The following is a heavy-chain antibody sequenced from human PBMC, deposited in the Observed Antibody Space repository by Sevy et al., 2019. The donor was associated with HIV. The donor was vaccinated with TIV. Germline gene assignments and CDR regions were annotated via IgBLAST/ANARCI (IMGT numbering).Heavy chain of an antibody. V-gene: IGHV3-30*02. J-gene: IGHJ6*02. CDR1: GFTFSTYG. CDR2: IRYDGSNK. Sequence: GGSLRLSCAASGFTFSTYGMHWVRQAPGKGLQWLTFIRYDGSNKYYADSVRGRFTISRDNSKNTLYLQMNSLRAEDTAVYYCAKGPHPAVTTSYGIDVWGQGTTVTVSS. CDR3: AKGPHPAVTTSYGIDV. D-gene: IGHD4-17*01.